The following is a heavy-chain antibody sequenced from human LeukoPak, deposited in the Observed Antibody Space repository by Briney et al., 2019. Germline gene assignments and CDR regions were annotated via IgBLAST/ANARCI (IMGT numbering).Heavy chain of an antibody. V-gene: IGHV4-30-4*08. CDR1: GGSLTSGDYH. CDR2: IYYSGSA. CDR3: ARWYSHGRYFDY. Sequence: SETLSLTCTVSGGSLTSGDYHWSWIRQPPGKGLEWIGYIYYSGSAYYNSSLKSRVVMSVDPSKKQFSLKLTSATAADTAVYYCARWYSHGRYFDYWGQGALVTVSS. J-gene: IGHJ4*03. D-gene: IGHD1-26*01.